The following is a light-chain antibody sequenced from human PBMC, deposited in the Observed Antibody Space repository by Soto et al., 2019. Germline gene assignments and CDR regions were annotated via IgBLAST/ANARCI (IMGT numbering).Light chain of an antibody. V-gene: IGKV3-20*01. Sequence: EIVLTQSPGTLSLSPGERATLSCRASQSVSSSYLAWYQQKPGQAPRLLIYGASSRATGIPDRFSGSGSGTDFTLTISRLEPEYFAVYYCQQYGSSPPTCGQGTKVEIK. CDR3: QQYGSSPPT. CDR1: QSVSSSY. CDR2: GAS. J-gene: IGKJ1*01.